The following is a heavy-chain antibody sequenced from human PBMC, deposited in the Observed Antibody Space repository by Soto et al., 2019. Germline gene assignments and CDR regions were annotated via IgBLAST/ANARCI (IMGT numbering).Heavy chain of an antibody. J-gene: IGHJ6*02. CDR2: IYYTGDT. Sequence: XETLSLTCTVAGDFVSSSRYYWGWIRQPPGKGLEWIGIIYYTGDTFFNPSLKSRVTFSVDPSKNQFSLKLTSLTAADTAVYFCARHKELLLASLSYGLDLWGQGTTVTVSS. CDR1: GDFVSSSRYY. V-gene: IGHV4-39*01. CDR3: ARHKELLLASLSYGLDL. D-gene: IGHD3-22*01.